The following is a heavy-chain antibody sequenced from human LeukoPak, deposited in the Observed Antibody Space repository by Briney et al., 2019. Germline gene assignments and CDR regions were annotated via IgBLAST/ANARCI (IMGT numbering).Heavy chain of an antibody. V-gene: IGHV3-7*01. CDR1: GFTFSNYW. D-gene: IGHD6-19*01. CDR3: ARDSAVATYYGVDV. Sequence: GGSLRLSCAASGFTFSNYWMSWVRQAPGKGLEWVANIQSDGSEKNYVDSVQGRFTISRDNAKTSLYLQMNSLRADDTAVYYCARDSAVATYYGVDVWGQGITVTVSS. J-gene: IGHJ6*02. CDR2: IQSDGSEK.